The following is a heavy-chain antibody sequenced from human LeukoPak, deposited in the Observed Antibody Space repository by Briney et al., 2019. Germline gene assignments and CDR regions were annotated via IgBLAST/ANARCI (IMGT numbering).Heavy chain of an antibody. CDR3: ARDRSQRAYSYGPDGE. CDR1: GFTFSSYA. Sequence: PGGSLRLSCAASGFTFSSYAMHWVRQAPGKGLEWVAVISYDGSNKFYADSVKGRFTISRDNSKNTLFLQMNSLRAEDTAVYYCARDRSQRAYSYGPDGEWGQGTLVTLSS. D-gene: IGHD5-18*01. V-gene: IGHV3-30*01. J-gene: IGHJ4*02. CDR2: ISYDGSNK.